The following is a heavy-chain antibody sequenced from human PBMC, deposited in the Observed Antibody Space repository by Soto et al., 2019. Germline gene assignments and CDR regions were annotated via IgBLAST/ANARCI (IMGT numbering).Heavy chain of an antibody. Sequence: QVQLVESGGGLVKPGGSLRLSCAASGFTFSDYYMSWIRQAPGKGLEWGSYISSSGSTIYYADSVKGRFTISRDNAKNALYLQVNGVRAEDTAVYYCARADFWSGRKHPGAAFDIWGQGTMVTVSS. CDR2: ISSSGSTI. D-gene: IGHD3-3*01. CDR3: ARADFWSGRKHPGAAFDI. V-gene: IGHV3-11*01. CDR1: GFTFSDYY. J-gene: IGHJ3*02.